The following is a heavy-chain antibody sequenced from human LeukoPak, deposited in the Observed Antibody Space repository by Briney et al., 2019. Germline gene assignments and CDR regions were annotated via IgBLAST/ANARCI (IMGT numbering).Heavy chain of an antibody. D-gene: IGHD3-10*01. J-gene: IGHJ6*02. CDR2: INPDGGGT. Sequence: ASVKVSCKASRYTFTAYYLHWVRQAPGQGLGWVGWINPDGGGTKYAQNFQGRVTMTGDTSITTAYMEVNRLTSDDTAVYYCAGHSDLGSGSHYPYYYLMDVWGQGTTVTVSS. CDR3: AGHSDLGSGSHYPYYYLMDV. V-gene: IGHV1-2*02. CDR1: RYTFTAYY.